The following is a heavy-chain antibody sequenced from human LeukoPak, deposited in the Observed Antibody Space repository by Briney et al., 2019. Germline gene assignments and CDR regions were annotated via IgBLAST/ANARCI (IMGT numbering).Heavy chain of an antibody. CDR2: ISAYNGNT. J-gene: IGHJ5*02. Sequence: ASVKVSCKASGYTFSSYGISWVRQAPGQGLEWMGWISAYNGNTNYAQKFQGRVTMTTDTSTSTAYMELRSLRSEDTAVYYCARDSDYGDLNWFDPWGQGTLVTVSS. D-gene: IGHD4-17*01. V-gene: IGHV1-18*01. CDR1: GYTFSSYG. CDR3: ARDSDYGDLNWFDP.